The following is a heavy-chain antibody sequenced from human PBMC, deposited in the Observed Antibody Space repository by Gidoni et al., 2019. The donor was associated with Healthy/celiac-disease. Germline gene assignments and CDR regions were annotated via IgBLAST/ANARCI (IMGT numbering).Heavy chain of an antibody. J-gene: IGHJ2*01. Sequence: VQLVESGGGLVQPGGSLRLSCAASGFTVSSNYMSWVRQAPGKGLEWVSVICSGGSTYYADSVKGRFTISRDNSKNTLYLQMNSLRAEDTAVYYCARNARSMVRGVIRYFDLWGRGTLVTVSS. CDR1: GFTVSSNY. CDR3: ARNARSMVRGVIRYFDL. CDR2: ICSGGST. V-gene: IGHV3-66*02. D-gene: IGHD3-10*01.